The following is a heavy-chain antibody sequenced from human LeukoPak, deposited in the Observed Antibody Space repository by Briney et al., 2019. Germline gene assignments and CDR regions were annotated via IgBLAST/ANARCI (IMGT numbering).Heavy chain of an antibody. V-gene: IGHV3-9*01. D-gene: IGHD1-26*01. CDR1: GFTFDDYA. CDR3: AKATMSGSSWRFDY. J-gene: IGHJ4*02. CDR2: ISWNSGSI. Sequence: QPGGSLRLSCAASGFTFDDYAMHWVRQAPGKGLEWVSGISWNSGSIGYADSVKGRFTISRDNAKNSLYLQMNSLRAEDTALYYCAKATMSGSSWRFDYWGQGTLVTVSS.